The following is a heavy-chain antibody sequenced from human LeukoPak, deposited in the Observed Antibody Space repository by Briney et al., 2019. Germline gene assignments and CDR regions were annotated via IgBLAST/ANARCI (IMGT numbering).Heavy chain of an antibody. J-gene: IGHJ4*02. CDR1: GFTFTDYA. Sequence: GGSLRLSCSASGFTFTDYAMHWVRQAAGKGLEYVSTISIDGRSKYYADSVKGRFTISRDNSKNTLSLQMSSLRTDDTAIYYCVKDQEYSYDYWGQGTLVTASS. V-gene: IGHV3-64D*06. CDR2: ISIDGRSK. D-gene: IGHD5-18*01. CDR3: VKDQEYSYDY.